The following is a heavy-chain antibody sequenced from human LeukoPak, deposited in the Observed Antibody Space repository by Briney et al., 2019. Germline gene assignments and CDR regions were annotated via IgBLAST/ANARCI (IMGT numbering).Heavy chain of an antibody. V-gene: IGHV3-21*01. D-gene: IGHD4-17*01. CDR3: ARGSTVTTPRNDY. Sequence: AGGSLRLSCAASGFTFSSYSMNWVRQAPGEGLEWVSSISSSSSYIYYADSVKGRFTISRDNAKNSLYLQMNSLRAEDTAVYYCARGSTVTTPRNDYWGQGTLVTVSS. CDR1: GFTFSSYS. J-gene: IGHJ4*02. CDR2: ISSSSSYI.